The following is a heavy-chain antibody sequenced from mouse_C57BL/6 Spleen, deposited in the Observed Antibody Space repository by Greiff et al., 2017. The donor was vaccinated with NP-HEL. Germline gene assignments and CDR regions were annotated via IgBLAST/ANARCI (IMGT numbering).Heavy chain of an antibody. Sequence: VQLQQSGAELVRPGSSVKLSCKASGYTFTSYWMHWVKQRPIQGLEWIGNIDPSDSETHYNQKFKDKATLTVDKSSSTAYMQLSSLTSEDSAVYYCARSDYGSSYVGYWGQGTTLTVSS. J-gene: IGHJ2*01. CDR2: IDPSDSET. CDR3: ARSDYGSSYVGY. V-gene: IGHV1-52*01. CDR1: GYTFTSYW. D-gene: IGHD1-1*01.